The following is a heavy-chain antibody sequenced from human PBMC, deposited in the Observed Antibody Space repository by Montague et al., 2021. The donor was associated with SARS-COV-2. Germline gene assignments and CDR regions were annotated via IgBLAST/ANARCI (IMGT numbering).Heavy chain of an antibody. CDR1: EFPFSNYW. Sequence: SLRLSCAVSEFPFSNYWMNWVRQAPGKGLEWVASIKQDGTKKYYVDSVKGRFSISRDNGENSVWLQMNSLRVDDTALYYCVVGSSDYWGRGTLVTVSS. CDR2: IKQDGTKK. D-gene: IGHD2-2*01. CDR3: VVGSSDY. V-gene: IGHV3-7*01. J-gene: IGHJ4*02.